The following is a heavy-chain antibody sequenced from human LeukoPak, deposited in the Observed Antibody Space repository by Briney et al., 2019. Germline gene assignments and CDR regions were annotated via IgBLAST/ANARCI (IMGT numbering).Heavy chain of an antibody. V-gene: IGHV1-2*02. J-gene: IGHJ5*02. D-gene: IGHD3-9*01. CDR2: INPNSGGT. Sequence: ASVKVSCKASGYTFTGYYMHWVRQAPGQGLEWMGWINPNSGGTNYAQKFQGRVTMTRDTSISTAYMELSRLRSDDTAVYYCARGPPIFRFPNWFDPWGQGTLVTVSS. CDR3: ARGPPIFRFPNWFDP. CDR1: GYTFTGYY.